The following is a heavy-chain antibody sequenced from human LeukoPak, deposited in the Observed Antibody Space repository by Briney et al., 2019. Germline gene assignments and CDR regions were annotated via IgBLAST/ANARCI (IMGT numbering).Heavy chain of an antibody. J-gene: IGHJ5*02. V-gene: IGHV1-18*01. Sequence: GASVKVSCKASGYTFTSYGISWVRQAPGQGLEWMGWISAYNGNTNYAQKLQGRVTMTTDTSTSTAYMELRSLRSEDTAVYYCARDQVDFWSGTNWFDPWGQGTLVTVSS. CDR2: ISAYNGNT. D-gene: IGHD3-3*01. CDR3: ARDQVDFWSGTNWFDP. CDR1: GYTFTSYG.